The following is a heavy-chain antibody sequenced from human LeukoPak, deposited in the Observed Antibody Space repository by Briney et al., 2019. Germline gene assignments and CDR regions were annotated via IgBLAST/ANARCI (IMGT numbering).Heavy chain of an antibody. V-gene: IGHV4-39*01. CDR1: GGSISSLSYY. D-gene: IGHD6-19*01. J-gene: IGHJ4*02. CDR2: IYYGGRT. CDR3: ATSVTSSSGWYYGY. Sequence: KPSETLSLTCSVSGGSISSLSYYWGWVRQPPEKGLEWIGSIYYGGRTYYNPSLKSRVTMPVDTSKNQFSLKLSSVTAADTAIYYCATSVTSSSGWYYGYWGQGSLVTVSS.